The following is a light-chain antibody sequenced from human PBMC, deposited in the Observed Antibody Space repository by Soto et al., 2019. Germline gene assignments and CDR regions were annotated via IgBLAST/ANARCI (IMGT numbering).Light chain of an antibody. V-gene: IGKV1-39*01. Sequence: DIRLTQSPASLSASVGDRVSITCRTSRSISRYLNWYQQKLGKAPKLLIYGASTLQGGVPPRFSGSGSGTDFTLTISGLQPEDFATYYCQESYSSPYFFGQGTKLEMK. CDR2: GAS. CDR3: QESYSSPYF. CDR1: RSISRY. J-gene: IGKJ2*01.